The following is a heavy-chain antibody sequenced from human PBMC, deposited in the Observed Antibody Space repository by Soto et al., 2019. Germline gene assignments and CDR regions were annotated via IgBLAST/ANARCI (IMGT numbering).Heavy chain of an antibody. D-gene: IGHD5-12*01. CDR3: ARDSFSGYDFTGEEKFDY. V-gene: IGHV3-21*01. Sequence: GGSLRLSCAASGFTFSSYSMNWVRQAPGKGLEWVSSISSSSSYIYYADSVKGRFTISRDNAKNSLYLQMNSLRAEDTAVYYCARDSFSGYDFTGEEKFDYWGQGTLVTVSS. CDR1: GFTFSSYS. J-gene: IGHJ4*02. CDR2: ISSSSSYI.